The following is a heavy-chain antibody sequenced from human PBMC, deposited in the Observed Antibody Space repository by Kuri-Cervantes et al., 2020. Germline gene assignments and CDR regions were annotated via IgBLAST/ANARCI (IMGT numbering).Heavy chain of an antibody. CDR1: GFTFDDYA. CDR3: ARGRWYFDL. Sequence: SLKISCAASGFTFDDYAMHWVRQAPGKGLEWVSGISWNSGSIGYADSVKGRFTISRDNAKNSLYLQMNSLRAEDTALYYCARGRWYFDLWGRGTLVTVSS. CDR2: ISWNSGSI. J-gene: IGHJ2*01. V-gene: IGHV3-9*01.